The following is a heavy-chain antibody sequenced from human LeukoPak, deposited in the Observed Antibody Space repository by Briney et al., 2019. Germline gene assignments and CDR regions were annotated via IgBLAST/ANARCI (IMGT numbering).Heavy chain of an antibody. CDR3: ARDRQHSYGSDLDH. J-gene: IGHJ4*02. CDR1: GGSIHTYN. Sequence: SETLSLTCTVSGGSIHTYNWMWIRQPAGKGLEFIGRNNFAGRGYYNPSLKSRVTTSVDSPRNQFSLELTSVTAADTAVYYCARDRQHSYGSDLDHWGQGILVTVSS. CDR2: NNFAGRG. D-gene: IGHD5-18*01. V-gene: IGHV4-4*07.